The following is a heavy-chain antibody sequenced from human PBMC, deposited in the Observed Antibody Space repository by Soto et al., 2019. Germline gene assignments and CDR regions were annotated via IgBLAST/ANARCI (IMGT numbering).Heavy chain of an antibody. V-gene: IGHV3-21*01. CDR2: ISSSSSYI. J-gene: IGHJ4*02. CDR1: GFTFSSYS. CDR3: AREYCSAGSCYFDY. Sequence: PGGSLRLSCAASGFTFSSYSMNWVRQAPGKGLEWVSSISSSSSYIYYADSVKGRFTISRDNAKNSLYLQMNSLRAEDTAVYYCAREYCSAGSCYFDYWGQGTLVTVSS. D-gene: IGHD2-15*01.